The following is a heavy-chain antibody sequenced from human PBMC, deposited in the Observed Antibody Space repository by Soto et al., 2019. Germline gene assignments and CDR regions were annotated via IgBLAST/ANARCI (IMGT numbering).Heavy chain of an antibody. CDR2: ISSNGDST. D-gene: IGHD1-20*01. J-gene: IGHJ4*02. CDR3: ARGGIHRLSVGYFDF. Sequence: GSLRLSCAAAGFTFSSYAMHWVRQAPGKGLEYVAGISSNGDSTYYANSVKGRFTISRDNSENTLFLQMGSLRAEDMAVYYWARGGIHRLSVGYFDFWGQGSLV. V-gene: IGHV3-64*01. CDR1: GFTFSSYA.